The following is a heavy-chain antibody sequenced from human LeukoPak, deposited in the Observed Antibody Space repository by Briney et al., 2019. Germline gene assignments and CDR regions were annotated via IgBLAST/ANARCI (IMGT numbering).Heavy chain of an antibody. J-gene: IGHJ3*02. CDR1: GASISGYY. D-gene: IGHD3-16*01. CDR3: PRYVDGAVDI. Sequence: SENLSLNCTVYGASISGYYWSWIRQPPGQGLEWIGYINYSGSTNYNPSLKSRVTISIGTSKNQFSLKLSSVTAADTAVYFCPRYVDGAVDISGQGTTGT. CDR2: INYSGST. V-gene: IGHV4-59*12.